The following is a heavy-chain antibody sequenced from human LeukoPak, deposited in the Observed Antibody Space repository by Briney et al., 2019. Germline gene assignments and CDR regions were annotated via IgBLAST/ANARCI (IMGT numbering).Heavy chain of an antibody. Sequence: SVKVSCKASGGTFSSYAISWVRQAPGQGLEWMGGIIPIFGTANYAQKFQGRVTITRDTSASTAYMELSSLRSEDTAVYYCASGMVRGVNTFDYWGQGTLVTVSS. J-gene: IGHJ4*02. V-gene: IGHV1-69*05. D-gene: IGHD3-10*01. CDR1: GGTFSSYA. CDR3: ASGMVRGVNTFDY. CDR2: IIPIFGTA.